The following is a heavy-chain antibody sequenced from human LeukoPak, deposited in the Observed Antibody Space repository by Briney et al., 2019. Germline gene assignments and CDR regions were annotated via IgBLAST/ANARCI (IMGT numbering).Heavy chain of an antibody. J-gene: IGHJ4*02. CDR2: IYHSGST. Sequence: SETLSLTCTVSGYSISSGYYWGWIRQPPGKGLEWIGSIYHSGSTYYNPSLKSRVTISVDTSKNQFSLKLSSVTAADTAVYYCARTSPSGYYYFDYWGQGTLVTVSS. D-gene: IGHD3-22*01. CDR3: ARTSPSGYYYFDY. CDR1: GYSISSGYY. V-gene: IGHV4-38-2*02.